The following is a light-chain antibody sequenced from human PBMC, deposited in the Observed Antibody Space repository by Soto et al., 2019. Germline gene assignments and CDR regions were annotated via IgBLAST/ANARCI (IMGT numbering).Light chain of an antibody. Sequence: QSVLTQTPSVSGAPGQKITMSCTGSSSNIGAGYDVHWYQQVPGTAPRLLIYADNNRPSGVPDRFSASKSGASASLAITGLQGEDEATYYCQSYDTRLSGVIFGAGTKLTVL. J-gene: IGLJ2*01. V-gene: IGLV1-40*01. CDR2: ADN. CDR1: SSNIGAGYD. CDR3: QSYDTRLSGVI.